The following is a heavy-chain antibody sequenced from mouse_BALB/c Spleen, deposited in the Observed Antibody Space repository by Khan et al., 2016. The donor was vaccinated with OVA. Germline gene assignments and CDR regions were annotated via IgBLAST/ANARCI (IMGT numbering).Heavy chain of an antibody. J-gene: IGHJ2*01. D-gene: IGHD3-1*01. V-gene: IGHV5-12-2*01. Sequence: EVELVGSGGGLVQPGGSLKLSCATSGFTFSSYTMSWVRQTPEKRLEWVAYITNGDSSTYNPHTVKGRFTISRDNAKNTLYLHMSSLKSEDTAMYYGARQTLGYSFDYWGQGTTLTVSS. CDR1: GFTFSSYT. CDR3: ARQTLGYSFDY. CDR2: ITNGDSST.